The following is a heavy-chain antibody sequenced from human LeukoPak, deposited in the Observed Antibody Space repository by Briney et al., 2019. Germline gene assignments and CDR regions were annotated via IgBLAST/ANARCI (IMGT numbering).Heavy chain of an antibody. D-gene: IGHD2/OR15-2a*01. CDR3: ARDFLDYFDY. CDR1: GGSISSSS. CDR2: ISSSSNYI. V-gene: IGHV3-21*01. J-gene: IGHJ4*02. Sequence: ETLSLTCTVSGGSISSSSYYWGWIRQPPGKGLEWVSSISSSSNYIYYADSVKGRFTISRDNAKNSLYLQMNSLRAEDTAVYYCARDFLDYFDYWGQGTLVTVSS.